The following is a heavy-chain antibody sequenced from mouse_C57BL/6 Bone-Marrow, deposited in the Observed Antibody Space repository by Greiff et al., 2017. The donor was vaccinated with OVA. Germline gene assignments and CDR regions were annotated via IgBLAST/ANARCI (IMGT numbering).Heavy chain of an antibody. Sequence: EVKLVESGGGLVQPGGSMKLSCAASGFTFSDAWMDWVRQSPEKGLEWVAEIRNKANNHATYYAESVKGRFTISRDDSKSSVYLQMNSLRAEDTGIYYCTGYYDYDGVFAYWGQGTLVTVSA. CDR2: IRNKANNHAT. CDR3: TGYYDYDGVFAY. J-gene: IGHJ3*01. CDR1: GFTFSDAW. D-gene: IGHD2-4*01. V-gene: IGHV6-6*01.